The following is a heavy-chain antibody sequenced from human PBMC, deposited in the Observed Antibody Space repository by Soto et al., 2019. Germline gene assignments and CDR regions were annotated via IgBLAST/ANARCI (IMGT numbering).Heavy chain of an antibody. CDR3: AGFNYGNYYYGLDV. Sequence: SETLSITCTVAGGSVSSGSYFWSWIRQPPGNGLEWIGYIYYSGSTNYNPSLKSRVTISADTSKNQLSLKLSSLTVADTAVYFCAGFNYGNYYYGLDVWGQGATVTVSS. D-gene: IGHD3-16*01. V-gene: IGHV4-61*01. J-gene: IGHJ6*02. CDR1: GGSVSSGSYF. CDR2: IYYSGST.